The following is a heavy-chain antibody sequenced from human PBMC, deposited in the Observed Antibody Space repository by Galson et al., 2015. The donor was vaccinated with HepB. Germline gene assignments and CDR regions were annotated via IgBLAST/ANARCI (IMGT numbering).Heavy chain of an antibody. Sequence: SLRLSCAASGFTFSSYSMNRVRQAPGKGLVWVSRINSDGSSTSYADSVKGRCTISRDNAKNTLYLQMNSLRAEDTAVYYCARGSRSSGWYVVYWGQGTLVTVSS. J-gene: IGHJ4*02. CDR1: GFTFSSYS. CDR3: ARGSRSSGWYVVY. V-gene: IGHV3-74*01. CDR2: INSDGSST. D-gene: IGHD6-19*01.